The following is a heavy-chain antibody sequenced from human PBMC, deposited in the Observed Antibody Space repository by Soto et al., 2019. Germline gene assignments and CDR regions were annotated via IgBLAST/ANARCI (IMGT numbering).Heavy chain of an antibody. Sequence: GGSLRPSCEASGFTFSSSGMHWVSQAPGKGLEWVEVIWNDGNNKYYADPVKGRFTISRDNSKNTMYLQMNSLRAEDTAVYYCARDSPRGYSGYDYGYYYYGMDVWGQGTTVTVSS. V-gene: IGHV3-33*01. CDR2: IWNDGNNK. J-gene: IGHJ6*02. CDR1: GFTFSSSG. CDR3: ARDSPRGYSGYDYGYYYYGMDV. D-gene: IGHD5-12*01.